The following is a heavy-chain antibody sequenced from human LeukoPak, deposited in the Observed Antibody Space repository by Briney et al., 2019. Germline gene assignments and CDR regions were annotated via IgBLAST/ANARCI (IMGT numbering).Heavy chain of an antibody. CDR1: GGSISSGGYS. J-gene: IGHJ4*02. D-gene: IGHD4-17*01. CDR3: ARASATVTTPPLFDY. Sequence: PSETLSLTCAVSGGSISSGGYSWSWIRQPPGKGLEWIGYIYHSGSTYYNPSLKSRVTISVDRSKNQFSLKLSSVTAADTAVYYCARASATVTTPPLFDYWGQGTLVTVSS. CDR2: IYHSGST. V-gene: IGHV4-30-2*01.